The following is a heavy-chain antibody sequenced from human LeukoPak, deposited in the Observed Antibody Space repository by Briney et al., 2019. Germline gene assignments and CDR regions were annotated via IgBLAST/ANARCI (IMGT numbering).Heavy chain of an antibody. CDR3: ARSGGSSGWYYFDN. V-gene: IGHV4-4*07. CDR1: GGSISSYY. Sequence: SETLSLTCIVSGGSISSYYWSWIRQPAGKGLEWIGRIYTSGRTDYNPSLTSRVTMSVDTSKNQVSLKLSSVTAADTAVYYCARSGGSSGWYYFDNWGQGTLVTVSS. J-gene: IGHJ4*02. CDR2: IYTSGRT. D-gene: IGHD6-19*01.